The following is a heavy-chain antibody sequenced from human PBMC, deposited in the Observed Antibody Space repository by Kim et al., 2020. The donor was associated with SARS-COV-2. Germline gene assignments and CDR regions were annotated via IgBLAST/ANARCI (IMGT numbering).Heavy chain of an antibody. J-gene: IGHJ4*02. D-gene: IGHD1-26*01. V-gene: IGHV1-69*13. Sequence: SVKVSCKASGGTFSSYAISWVRQAPGQGLEWMGGIIPIFGTANYAQKFQGRVTITADESTSTAYMELSSLRSEDTAVYYCARDTYSGSYKYYFDYWGQGTLVTVSS. CDR3: ARDTYSGSYKYYFDY. CDR2: IIPIFGTA. CDR1: GGTFSSYA.